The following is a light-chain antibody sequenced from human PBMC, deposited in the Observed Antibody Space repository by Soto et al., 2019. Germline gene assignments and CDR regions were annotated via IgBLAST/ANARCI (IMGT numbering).Light chain of an antibody. V-gene: IGLV4-69*01. CDR1: SGHSNYA. CDR3: QDCGTGGAIVV. CDR2: VNSGGSH. J-gene: IGLJ7*01. Sequence: QSVLTQSPSASASLGASVKLTCTLSSGHSNYAIEWHQQQPEKGPWYVMKVNSGGSHIKGDGIPDRFSGSSSGAERYLVISSLQSEDEADYYCQDCGTGGAIVVFGGGTQLTVL.